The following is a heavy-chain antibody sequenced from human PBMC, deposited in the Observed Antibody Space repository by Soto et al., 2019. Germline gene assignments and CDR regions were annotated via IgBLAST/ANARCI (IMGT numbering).Heavy chain of an antibody. CDR3: ARIGLGGPYYYYGMDV. CDR2: IIPIFGTA. Sequence: QVQLVQSGAEVKKPGSSVKVSCKASGGTFSSYAISWVRQAPGQGLEWMGGIIPIFGTANYAQKFQGRVTITADESTSTSDIELSSLRSEDTAVYYCARIGLGGPYYYYGMDVWGQGTTVTVSS. CDR1: GGTFSSYA. V-gene: IGHV1-69*01. J-gene: IGHJ6*02. D-gene: IGHD2-15*01.